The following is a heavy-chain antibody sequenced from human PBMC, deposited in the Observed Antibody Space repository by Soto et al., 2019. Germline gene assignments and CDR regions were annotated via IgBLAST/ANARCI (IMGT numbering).Heavy chain of an antibody. CDR3: ARVLGSRDNYDFWSGYYTRNYYYYGMDV. CDR2: IIPIFGTA. J-gene: IGHJ6*02. V-gene: IGHV1-69*13. CDR1: GGTFSSYA. D-gene: IGHD3-3*01. Sequence: ASVKVSCKASGGTFSSYAISWVRQAPGQGLEWMGGIIPIFGTANYAQKFQGRVTITADESTSTAYMELSSLRSEDTAVYYCARVLGSRDNYDFWSGYYTRNYYYYGMDVWGQGTTVTVSS.